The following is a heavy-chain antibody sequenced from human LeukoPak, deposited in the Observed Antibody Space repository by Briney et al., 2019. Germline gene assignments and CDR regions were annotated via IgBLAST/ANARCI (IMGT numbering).Heavy chain of an antibody. CDR1: GYTFTGYY. D-gene: IGHD4-17*01. CDR3: ATSAGDYKAGYYYYLGV. Sequence: ASVKVSCKASGYTFTGYYFHWVRQAPGQGLEWMGWTNPNTAGTNYAQKFLGRVTLTWDTSISTAYMELNRLTSDDTAVYFCATSAGDYKAGYYYYLGVWGKGTSVTVSS. CDR2: TNPNTAGT. J-gene: IGHJ6*03. V-gene: IGHV1-2*02.